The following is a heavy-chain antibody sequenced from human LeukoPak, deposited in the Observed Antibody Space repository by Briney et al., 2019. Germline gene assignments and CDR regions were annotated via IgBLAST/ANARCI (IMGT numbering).Heavy chain of an antibody. CDR1: AFTFSSSW. D-gene: IGHD3-10*01. V-gene: IGHV3-7*05. CDR2: IKKDGRET. CDR3: GEGRKGAWFPNY. J-gene: IGHJ4*02. Sequence: PGRSLRLSCAASAFTFSSSWTTCVSQAPGKGMEWVDNIKKDGRETYYVDSVKRRFTISRDNAKNSLYLQMNSLRAEDTAVYYCGEGRKGAWFPNYWGQGTRVTVSS.